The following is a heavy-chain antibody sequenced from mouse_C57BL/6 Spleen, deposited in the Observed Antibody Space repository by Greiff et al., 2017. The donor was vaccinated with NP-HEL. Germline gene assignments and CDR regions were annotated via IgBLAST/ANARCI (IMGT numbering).Heavy chain of an antibody. D-gene: IGHD2-1*01. CDR2: IDPEDGDT. CDR3: TTVGNCWYFYG. J-gene: IGHJ1*03. Sequence: EVQLQQSGAELVRPGASVKLSCTASGFNITDYYMHWVQQRPEQGLEWIGRIDPEDGDTAYAPQFQGKATMTADKSSNTAYLQLSSLTSEDTAVYYCTTVGNCWYFYGWGTGTTVTVSS. V-gene: IGHV14-1*01. CDR1: GFNITDYY.